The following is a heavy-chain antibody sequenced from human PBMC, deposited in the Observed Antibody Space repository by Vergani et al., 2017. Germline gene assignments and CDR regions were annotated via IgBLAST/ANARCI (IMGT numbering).Heavy chain of an antibody. D-gene: IGHD5-12*01. V-gene: IGHV1-69*06. CDR2: IIPIFGTA. CDR1: GGTFSSYA. CDR3: ARLRGIVAKSEDAFDI. J-gene: IGHJ3*02. Sequence: QVQLVQSGAEVKKPGSSVKVSCKASGGTFSSYAISWVRQAPGQGLEWMGGIIPIFGTANYAQKFQGRVTITADNSTSTAYMELSSLRSEDTAVYYCARLRGIVAKSEDAFDIWGQGTMVTVSS.